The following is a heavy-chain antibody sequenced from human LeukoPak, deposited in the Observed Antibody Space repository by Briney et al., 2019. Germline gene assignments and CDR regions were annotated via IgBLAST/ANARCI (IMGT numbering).Heavy chain of an antibody. J-gene: IGHJ6*02. D-gene: IGHD4-17*01. CDR1: GFTLSHYG. CDR3: AKRDYGDPPYYYYYYGMDV. CDR2: IWATGGDE. V-gene: IGHV3-33*06. Sequence: GRSLRLSCAASGFTLSHYGMHWVRQAPGKGLEWVALIWATGGDENYADSVKGRFTISRDTSRNTLYLQMNSLRAEDTAVYYCAKRDYGDPPYYYYYYGMDVWGQGTTVTVSS.